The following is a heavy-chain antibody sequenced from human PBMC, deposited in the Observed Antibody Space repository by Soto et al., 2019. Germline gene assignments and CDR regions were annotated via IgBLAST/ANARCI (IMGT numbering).Heavy chain of an antibody. D-gene: IGHD6-25*01. CDR2: IYYTGST. CDR3: ARVFSSGSGSMYYFDF. V-gene: IGHV4-4*02. J-gene: IGHJ4*02. Sequence: QVELQESGPRLVKSSGTLSLTCEVSSGSISTGNWWSWVRQPPGKGLEWIREIYYTGSTNYNPSLKIRVTTTIDKSNDPFSLLLTSATAADTAVHYCARVFSSGSGSMYYFDFWGQGILVSFSS. CDR1: SGSISTGNW.